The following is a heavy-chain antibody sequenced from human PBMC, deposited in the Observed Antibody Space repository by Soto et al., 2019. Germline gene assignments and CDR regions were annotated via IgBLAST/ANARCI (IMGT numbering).Heavy chain of an antibody. V-gene: IGHV3-23*01. CDR3: AKPLGPELDYYYYYGMDV. CDR2: ISGSGGST. Sequence: PGGSLILSCAASGLTFSSYAMSWVRQDPGKGLEWVSAISGSGGSTYYADSVKGRFTISRDNSKNTLYLQMNSLRAEDTAVYYCAKPLGPELDYYYYYGMDVWGQGTTVTVSS. D-gene: IGHD3-10*01. J-gene: IGHJ6*02. CDR1: GLTFSSYA.